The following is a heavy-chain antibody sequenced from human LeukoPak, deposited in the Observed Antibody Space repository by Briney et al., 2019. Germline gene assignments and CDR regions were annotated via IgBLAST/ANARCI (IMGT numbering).Heavy chain of an antibody. Sequence: GGSLRLSCAASGFILSDYYMSWIRQAPGKGLEWVSYISSSGSYTNYADSVKGRFTISRDNAKNSLYLQMNSLRTEDTAVYYCAKDGEGMDVWGRGTTVTVSS. CDR2: ISSSGSYT. V-gene: IGHV3-11*05. CDR1: GFILSDYY. J-gene: IGHJ6*02. CDR3: AKDGEGMDV. D-gene: IGHD3-10*01.